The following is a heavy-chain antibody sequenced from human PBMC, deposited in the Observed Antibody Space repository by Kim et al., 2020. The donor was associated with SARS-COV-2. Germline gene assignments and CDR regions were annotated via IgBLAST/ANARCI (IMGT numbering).Heavy chain of an antibody. V-gene: IGHV3-23*01. Sequence: YPDSVKGRFTIHRDNSKNTLYLQMTSRRAEDTAVYYCAKGTVAGTGAWDYWGQGTLVTVSS. D-gene: IGHD6-19*01. J-gene: IGHJ4*02. CDR3: AKGTVAGTGAWDY.